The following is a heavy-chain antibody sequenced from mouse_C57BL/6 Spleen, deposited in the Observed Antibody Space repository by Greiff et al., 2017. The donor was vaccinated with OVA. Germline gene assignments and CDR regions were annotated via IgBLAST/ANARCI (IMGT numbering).Heavy chain of an antibody. J-gene: IGHJ2*01. D-gene: IGHD1-3*01. CDR3: ARGAKKYYFDY. CDR2: IYPGDGDT. V-gene: IGHV1-82*01. CDR1: GYAFSSSW. Sequence: QVQLQQSGPELVKPGASVKISCKASGYAFSSSWMNWVKQRPGKGLEWIGRIYPGDGDTNYNGKFKGKATLTADKSSSTAYMQLSSLTSEDSAVYFCARGAKKYYFDYWGQGTTLTVSS.